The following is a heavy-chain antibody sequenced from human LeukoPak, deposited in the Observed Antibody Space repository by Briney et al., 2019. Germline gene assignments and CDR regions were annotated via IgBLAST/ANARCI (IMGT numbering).Heavy chain of an antibody. CDR3: AKTGTEDGYSIHFDH. CDR2: ISGRRGGA. J-gene: IGHJ4*02. D-gene: IGHD5-24*01. CDR1: GITFTSSV. V-gene: IGHV3-23*01. Sequence: PGGSLRLSCAASGITFTSSVMSWVRQAPGKGLEWISTISGRRGGAYYAASVKGRFTISRDNSKNTVYLQMNSLRGEDTAVYYCAKTGTEDGYSIHFDHWGQGTLVTVSS.